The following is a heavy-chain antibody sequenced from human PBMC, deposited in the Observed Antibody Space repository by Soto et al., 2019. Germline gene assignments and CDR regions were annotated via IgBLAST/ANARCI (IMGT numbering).Heavy chain of an antibody. CDR2: ILYDGSNK. CDR1: GFTFSSYA. V-gene: IGHV3-33*08. CDR3: ARDPSHGSGSYLDY. J-gene: IGHJ4*02. Sequence: QVQLVESGGGVVQPGRSLRLSCAASGFTFSSYAMHWVRQAPGKGLAWVAVILYDGSNKYYADSVKGRFTISRDNSKNTLFVQMNSLRAEDTAVYYCARDPSHGSGSYLDYWGQGTLVTVSS. D-gene: IGHD3-10*01.